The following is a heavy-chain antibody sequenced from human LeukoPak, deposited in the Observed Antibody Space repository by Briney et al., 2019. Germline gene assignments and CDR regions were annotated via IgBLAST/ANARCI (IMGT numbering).Heavy chain of an antibody. D-gene: IGHD5-18*01. CDR3: ARGYAEYFQH. Sequence: SETLSLTCTVSGGSISSYYWSWIRQPPGKGLEWIGYIYYSGSTNYNPSLKSRVTISVDTSKNQFSLKLSSVTAADTAVFYCARGYAEYFQHWGQGTLVTVSS. CDR2: IYYSGST. V-gene: IGHV4-59*01. CDR1: GGSISSYY. J-gene: IGHJ1*01.